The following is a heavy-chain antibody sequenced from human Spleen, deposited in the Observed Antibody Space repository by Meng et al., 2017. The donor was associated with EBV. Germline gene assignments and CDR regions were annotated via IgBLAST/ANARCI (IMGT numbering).Heavy chain of an antibody. J-gene: IGHJ5*02. Sequence: QVQLQQWGEGLLKPSETLSLTCAVYGGSFSGYYWSWIRQPPGKELEWIGESNHSGSTNYNPSLKSRVTISVDTSKNQFSLRLSSVTAADTAVYYCAKGRIVTRSPWFDPWGRGTLVTVSS. CDR3: AKGRIVTRSPWFDP. CDR2: SNHSGST. V-gene: IGHV4-34*01. CDR1: GGSFSGYY. D-gene: IGHD6-6*01.